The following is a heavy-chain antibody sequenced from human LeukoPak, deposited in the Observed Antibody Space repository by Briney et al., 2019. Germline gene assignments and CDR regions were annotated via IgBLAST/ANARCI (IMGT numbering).Heavy chain of an antibody. D-gene: IGHD1-26*01. CDR2: IGSSSSYI. CDR3: ARTFGGATRKGYYYYYMDV. V-gene: IGHV3-21*01. Sequence: PGGSLRLSCAASGFTFSSYSMNWVRQAPGKGLEWVSSIGSSSSYIYYADSVKGRFTISRDNAKNSLYLQMNSLRAEDTAVYYCARTFGGATRKGYYYYYMDVWGKGTTVTVSS. J-gene: IGHJ6*03. CDR1: GFTFSSYS.